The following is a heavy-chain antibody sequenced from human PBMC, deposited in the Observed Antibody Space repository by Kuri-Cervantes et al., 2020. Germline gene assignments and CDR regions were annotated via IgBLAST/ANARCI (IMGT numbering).Heavy chain of an antibody. V-gene: IGHV1-3*01. CDR2: INAGNGNT. CDR3: AKDLVTMVRGVLDY. J-gene: IGHJ4*02. CDR1: GYTFTSYA. D-gene: IGHD3-10*01. Sequence: SVKVSCKASGYTFTSYAMHWVRQAPGQRLEWMGWINAGNGNTKYSQKFQGRVTITRDTSASTAYMELRSLRSDDTAVYYCAKDLVTMVRGVLDYWGQGTLVTVSS.